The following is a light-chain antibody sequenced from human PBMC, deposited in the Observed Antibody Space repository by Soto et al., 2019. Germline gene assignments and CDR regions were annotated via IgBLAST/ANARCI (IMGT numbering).Light chain of an antibody. Sequence: QSVLTQPPSVSAAPGQKVTISCSGSSSNIGNNYVSWYQQLPGTAPKLLIYDNNNRPSGIPDRFSGSKSGTSATLGITGLQTGDGADYYCGTWDTSVSALVFGGGTQLTVL. J-gene: IGLJ2*01. CDR2: DNN. CDR1: SSNIGNNY. CDR3: GTWDTSVSALV. V-gene: IGLV1-51*01.